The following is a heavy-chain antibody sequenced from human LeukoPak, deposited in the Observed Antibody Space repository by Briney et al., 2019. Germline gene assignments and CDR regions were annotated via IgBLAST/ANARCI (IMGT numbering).Heavy chain of an antibody. CDR3: AKDLRYYDILTGYPTTTNGLDY. J-gene: IGHJ4*02. CDR2: IRYDGSNK. V-gene: IGHV3-30*02. CDR1: GFTFSSYG. Sequence: GGSLRLSCAASGFTFSSYGMHWVRQAPGKGLEWVAFIRYDGSNKYYADSVKGRFTISRDNSKNTLYLQMNSLRAEDTAVYYCAKDLRYYDILTGYPTTTNGLDYWGQGTLVTVSS. D-gene: IGHD3-9*01.